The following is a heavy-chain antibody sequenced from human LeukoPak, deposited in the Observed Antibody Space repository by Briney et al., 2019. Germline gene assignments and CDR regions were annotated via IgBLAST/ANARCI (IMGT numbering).Heavy chain of an antibody. Sequence: SSETLSLTCTVSGDSISSSTYYWGWIRQPPGKGLEWIGSIFYSGTTYYNPSLKSRLTISIDTSKNQFSLKVRSVTAADTAVYYCARATPKTVGGVDLWGQGTLVTVSS. CDR3: ARATPKTVGGVDL. D-gene: IGHD3-16*01. V-gene: IGHV4-39*07. J-gene: IGHJ5*02. CDR1: GDSISSSTYY. CDR2: IFYSGTT.